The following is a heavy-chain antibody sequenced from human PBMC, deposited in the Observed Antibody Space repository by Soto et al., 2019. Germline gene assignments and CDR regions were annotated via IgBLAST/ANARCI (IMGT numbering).Heavy chain of an antibody. Sequence: GESLKISCKGSGYSFTSYWIGWVRQMPGKGLEWMGIIYPGDSDTRYSPSFQGQVTISADKSISTAYLQWSSLKASDTAMYYCARVGEVDIVATTFDYWGQGTLVTVSS. V-gene: IGHV5-51*01. D-gene: IGHD5-12*01. CDR2: IYPGDSDT. J-gene: IGHJ4*02. CDR3: ARVGEVDIVATTFDY. CDR1: GYSFTSYW.